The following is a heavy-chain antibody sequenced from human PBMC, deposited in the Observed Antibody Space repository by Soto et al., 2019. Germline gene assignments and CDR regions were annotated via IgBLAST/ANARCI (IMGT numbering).Heavy chain of an antibody. CDR2: VSYDGNHK. Sequence: QVQLVESGGGVIQPGTSLSLSCASSGFTFRSFGMYWVRQAPGKGLEWVAVVSYDGNHKYYADSVKGRFTVSRDNDKNMLYLQMNSLRGEDTAVYYCAKDVGQQLVLNYGMDVWGQGTTVTVSS. D-gene: IGHD6-13*01. CDR3: AKDVGQQLVLNYGMDV. CDR1: GFTFRSFG. J-gene: IGHJ6*02. V-gene: IGHV3-30*18.